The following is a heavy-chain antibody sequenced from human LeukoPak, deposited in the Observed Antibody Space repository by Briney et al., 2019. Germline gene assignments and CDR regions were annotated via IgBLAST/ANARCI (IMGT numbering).Heavy chain of an antibody. CDR3: ARDQGGTIDY. J-gene: IGHJ4*02. D-gene: IGHD1-7*01. CDR1: GYTFTSYD. Sequence: ASVKVSCKASGYTFTSYDINWVRQATGQGLEWMGWMNPNSGNTGYAQKFQGRVTTTRNTSISTAYMELSRLTSDDTAVYYCARDQGGTIDYWGQGTLVTVSS. CDR2: MNPNSGNT. V-gene: IGHV1-8*01.